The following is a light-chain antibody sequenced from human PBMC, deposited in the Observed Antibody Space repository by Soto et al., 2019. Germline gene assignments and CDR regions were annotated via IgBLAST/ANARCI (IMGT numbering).Light chain of an antibody. CDR1: QSVLNSSNNKNY. CDR3: QKYYSTPRT. J-gene: IGKJ1*01. V-gene: IGKV4-1*01. Sequence: DIVMTQSPDSLAVSLGERATINCKSSQSVLNSSNNKNYLAWYQQKPGQPPKLLIYRASTRESGVPDRLSGSGSGTDFTLTISSLQAEDVAVYYCQKYYSTPRTFGQGTKVDIK. CDR2: RAS.